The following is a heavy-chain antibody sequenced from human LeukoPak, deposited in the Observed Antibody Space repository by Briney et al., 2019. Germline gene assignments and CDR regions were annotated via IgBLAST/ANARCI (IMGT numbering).Heavy chain of an antibody. CDR2: IYYSGST. V-gene: IGHV4-59*08. D-gene: IGHD5-12*01. J-gene: IGHJ4*02. CDR1: GGSISSYY. CDR3: ARRRGYSGYDIIDY. Sequence: SETLSLTCTVSGGSISSYYWSWIRQPPGKGLEWIGYIYYSGSTNYNPSLKSRVTISVDTSKNQFSLKLSSVTAADTAVYYSARRRGYSGYDIIDYWGQGTLVTVSS.